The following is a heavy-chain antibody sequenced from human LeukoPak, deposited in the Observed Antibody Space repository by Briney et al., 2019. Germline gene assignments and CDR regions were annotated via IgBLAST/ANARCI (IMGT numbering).Heavy chain of an antibody. CDR3: ARDRNHYYDSSGYFLPMDY. Sequence: GGSLRLSCAASGFTVSSNFMSWVRQAPGKGLEWVSDIYSSGSTFYADSVKGRFTISRDNSKNTLYLQMNSLRAEDTAVYYCARDRNHYYDSSGYFLPMDYWGQGTLVTVSS. D-gene: IGHD3-22*01. CDR2: IYSSGST. CDR1: GFTVSSNF. J-gene: IGHJ4*02. V-gene: IGHV3-53*01.